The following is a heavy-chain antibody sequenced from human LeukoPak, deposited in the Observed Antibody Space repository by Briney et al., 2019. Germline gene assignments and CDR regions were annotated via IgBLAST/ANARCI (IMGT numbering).Heavy chain of an antibody. J-gene: IGHJ6*02. CDR3: ARGQIRMGYYYYYYGMDV. Sequence: SETLSLTCTVSGDSITNYYWSWIRQAPGTGLEWMGDIYYSGTTKYNPSLKSRVTISVDTSKNQFSLKLSSVTAADTAVYYCARGQIRMGYYYYYYGMDVWGQGTTVTVSS. D-gene: IGHD1-26*01. CDR1: GDSITNYY. V-gene: IGHV4-59*01. CDR2: IYYSGTT.